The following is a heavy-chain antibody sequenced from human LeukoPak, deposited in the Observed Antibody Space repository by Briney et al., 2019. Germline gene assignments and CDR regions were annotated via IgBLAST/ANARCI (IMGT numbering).Heavy chain of an antibody. CDR2: IYYSGCT. Sequence: SETLSLTCTVSGGSISSSSYYWGWIRQPPGKGLEWVGSIYYSGCTHYNPSLKSRVTISVDTSKNQFSLKLSSVTAADTAVYYCASHLYNMDVWGQGTTVTVSS. CDR1: GGSISSSSYY. V-gene: IGHV4-39*01. D-gene: IGHD1-1*01. J-gene: IGHJ6*01. CDR3: ASHLYNMDV.